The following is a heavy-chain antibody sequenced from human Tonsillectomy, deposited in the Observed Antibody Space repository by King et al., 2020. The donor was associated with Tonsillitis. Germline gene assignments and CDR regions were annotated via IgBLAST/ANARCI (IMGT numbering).Heavy chain of an antibody. CDR2: IYYSGST. CDR1: GGSISSYY. J-gene: IGHJ5*01. V-gene: IGHV4-59*01. Sequence: QVQLQESGPGLVKPSETLSLTCTVSGGSISSYYWSWIRQPPGRGLEWIGYIYYSGSTNYYPSLKSRVTISVDTSKNQLSLRLSSVTAADTAVYYCARDPAVADTWGWFDSWGQGTLVTVSS. CDR3: ARDPAVADTWGWFDS. D-gene: IGHD6-19*01.